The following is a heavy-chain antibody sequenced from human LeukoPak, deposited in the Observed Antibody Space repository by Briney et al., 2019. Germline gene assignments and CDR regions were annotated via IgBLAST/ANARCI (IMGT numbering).Heavy chain of an antibody. CDR1: GYTFTDYY. V-gene: IGHV1-2*02. Sequence: ASVKVSCKASGYTFTDYYLHWVRQAPGQGLEWMGWIDPNSGGTSQAQKFQGRVTMTRDTSISTAYMELSRLRSDDTAVYYCARHKPYGSGSFDTFDIWGQGTMVTVSS. CDR3: ARHKPYGSGSFDTFDI. CDR2: IDPNSGGT. D-gene: IGHD3-10*01. J-gene: IGHJ3*02.